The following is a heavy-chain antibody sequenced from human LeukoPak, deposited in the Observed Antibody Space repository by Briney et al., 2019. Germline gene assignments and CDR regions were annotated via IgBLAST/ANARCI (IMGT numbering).Heavy chain of an antibody. D-gene: IGHD5-24*01. CDR3: ASSLGGYNPRDYYYYMDV. V-gene: IGHV1-69*13. Sequence: SVKVSCKASGGTFSSYAISWVRQAPGQGLEWMGGIIPIFGTANYAQKFQGRVTITADESTSTTYMELSSLRSEDTAVYYCASSLGGYNPRDYYYYMDVWGKGTTVTVSS. J-gene: IGHJ6*03. CDR1: GGTFSSYA. CDR2: IIPIFGTA.